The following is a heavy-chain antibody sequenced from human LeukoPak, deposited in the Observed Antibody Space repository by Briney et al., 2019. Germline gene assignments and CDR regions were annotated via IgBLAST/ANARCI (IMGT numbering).Heavy chain of an antibody. J-gene: IGHJ6*03. CDR3: ARHKGGRSRGYYYYMDV. CDR2: IYYSGST. V-gene: IGHV4-39*01. Sequence: SETLSLTCTVSGGSISSSSYYWGWIRQPPGKGLEWIGSIYYSGSTYYNPSLKSRVTISVDTSKNQFSLKLSSVTAADTAVYYCARHKGGRSRGYYYYMDVWGKGTTVTISS. CDR1: GGSISSSSYY. D-gene: IGHD1-26*01.